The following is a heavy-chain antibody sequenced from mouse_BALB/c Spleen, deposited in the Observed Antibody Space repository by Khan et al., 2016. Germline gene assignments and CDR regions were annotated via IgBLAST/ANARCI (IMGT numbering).Heavy chain of an antibody. D-gene: IGHD1-1*01. CDR2: INTETGEP. CDR1: GYTFTDYS. CDR3: GRLRRSYAMDY. J-gene: IGHJ4*01. V-gene: IGHV9-2-1*01. Sequence: QSQLVQSGPELKKPGETVKISCKASGYTFTDYSMHWVKQAPGKGLKWMGWINTETGEPTYADDFKGRFAFSLETSASTAYLQINNLKNEDTATYFWGRLRRSYAMDYWGQGTSVTVSS.